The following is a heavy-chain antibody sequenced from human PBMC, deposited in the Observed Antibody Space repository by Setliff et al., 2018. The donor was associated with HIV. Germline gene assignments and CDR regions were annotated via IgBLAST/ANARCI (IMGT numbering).Heavy chain of an antibody. J-gene: IGHJ3*02. CDR2: IYYGGST. Sequence: PSETLSLTCTVYGASISNSNSYWGWIRQPPGKRLEWLGSIYYGGSTSYNPSLSSRLTISVDTSKNQVSLRLSSATAADTAVYYCARRGGSYPHDAFDIWGQGTMVTVSS. CDR3: ARRGGSYPHDAFDI. D-gene: IGHD1-26*01. V-gene: IGHV4-39*01. CDR1: GASISNSNSY.